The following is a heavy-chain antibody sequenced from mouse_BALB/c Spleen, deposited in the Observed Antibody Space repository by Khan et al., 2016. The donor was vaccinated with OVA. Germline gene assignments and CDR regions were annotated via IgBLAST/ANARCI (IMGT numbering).Heavy chain of an antibody. J-gene: IGHJ2*01. V-gene: IGHV1-63*02. D-gene: IGHD3-1*01. CDR2: IYPGGGYT. Sequence: QVQLQQSGTELVRPGTSVKMSCKAAGYTFTNFWIGWVKQRPGHGLEWIGDIYPGGGYTNYTEKFKGKATLTADTSSSTAYMQLSSLTSEDSAIYYCARGGAARATWDYFDYWGQGTTLTVSS. CDR1: GYTFTNFW. CDR3: ARGGAARATWDYFDY.